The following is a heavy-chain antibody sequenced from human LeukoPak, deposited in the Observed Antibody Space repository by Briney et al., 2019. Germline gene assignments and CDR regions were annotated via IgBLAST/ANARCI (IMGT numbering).Heavy chain of an antibody. V-gene: IGHV3-30*04. CDR2: ISYDGSNK. CDR3: AREGAYCSSTSCYSYYFDY. J-gene: IGHJ4*02. D-gene: IGHD2-2*01. Sequence: GRSLRLSCAASGFTFSSYAMHWVRQAPGKGLEWVAVISYDGSNKYYADSVKGRFTISRDNSKNTLYLQMNSLRAEDTAVYYCAREGAYCSSTSCYSYYFDYWGQGTLVTVSS. CDR1: GFTFSSYA.